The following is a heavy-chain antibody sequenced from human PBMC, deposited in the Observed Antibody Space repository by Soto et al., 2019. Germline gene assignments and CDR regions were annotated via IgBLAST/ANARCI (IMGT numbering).Heavy chain of an antibody. J-gene: IGHJ4*02. V-gene: IGHV3-23*01. CDR2: ISGSSSNT. CDR1: GFTFSNYA. Sequence: EVHLLESGGGLVQPGGSLRLSCAASGFTFSNYAMSWVRQAPGKGLEWVSAISGSSSNTYYADSVKGRFTISRDNSKNALYLQMNSLWAEDTALYYCAKSGVVVAATLLAYWGQGTLVTVSS. D-gene: IGHD2-15*01. CDR3: AKSGVVVAATLLAY.